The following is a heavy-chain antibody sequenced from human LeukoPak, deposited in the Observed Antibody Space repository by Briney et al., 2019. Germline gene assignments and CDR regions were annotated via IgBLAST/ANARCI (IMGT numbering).Heavy chain of an antibody. D-gene: IGHD3-10*01. CDR2: IYHSRST. J-gene: IGHJ3*02. CDR3: AGIPGFGELANAFDI. V-gene: IGHV4-4*02. CDR1: GGSISSGSW. Sequence: PSGTLSLTCAVSGGSISSGSWWNWVRQPPGKGLEWIGEIYHSRSTNCNPSLKSRVTTSLDKSKNQFSLKLTSVTAADTAVYYCAGIPGFGELANAFDIWGQGTMVTVSS.